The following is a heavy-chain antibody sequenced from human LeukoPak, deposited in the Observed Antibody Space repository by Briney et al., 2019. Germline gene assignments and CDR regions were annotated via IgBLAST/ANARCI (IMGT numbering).Heavy chain of an antibody. CDR3: ARHDYGDY. CDR2: IHTDGTT. D-gene: IGHD4/OR15-4a*01. J-gene: IGHJ4*02. V-gene: IGHV3-53*01. CDR1: GFTVSGNY. Sequence: PGGSLRLSCAASGFTVSGNYMSWVRQAPGKGLEWVSVIHTDGTTYYGDSVKGRFTISRDNSKNTLYLQMNSLRVEDTAVYYCARHDYGDYWGQGTLVTVSS.